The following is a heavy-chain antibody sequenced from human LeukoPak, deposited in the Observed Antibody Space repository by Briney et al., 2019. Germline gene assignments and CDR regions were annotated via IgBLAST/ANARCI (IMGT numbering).Heavy chain of an antibody. CDR3: ARGTIFSIMDV. D-gene: IGHD3-3*01. V-gene: IGHV4-38-2*02. Sequence: SETLSLTCTVSGYSISSGYYWGWIRQPPGKGLEWIGSIYYSGSTYYNPSLKSRVTISVDTSKNQFSLKLSSVTAADTAVYYCARGTIFSIMDVWGKGTTVTVSS. CDR2: IYYSGST. J-gene: IGHJ6*03. CDR1: GYSISSGYY.